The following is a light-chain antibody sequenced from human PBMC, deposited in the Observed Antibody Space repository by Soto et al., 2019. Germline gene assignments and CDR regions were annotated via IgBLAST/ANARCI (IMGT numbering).Light chain of an antibody. CDR3: QQYRDWAPIT. Sequence: EIVMTQSPAGLSLSPGERATLSCRASQSVGTNLAWYQQKPGQAPRPLIYSASARATDVPARFSGSGSGTEFTLTISSLQSEDFAVYYCQQYRDWAPITFGGGTKVDIK. J-gene: IGKJ4*01. CDR2: SAS. CDR1: QSVGTN. V-gene: IGKV3-15*01.